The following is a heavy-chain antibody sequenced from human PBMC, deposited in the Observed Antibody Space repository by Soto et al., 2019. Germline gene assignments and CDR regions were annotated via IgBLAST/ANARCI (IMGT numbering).Heavy chain of an antibody. CDR1: GVTFSSYA. D-gene: IGHD5-18*01. V-gene: IGHV3-23*01. CDR2: ISGSGGST. J-gene: IGHJ5*01. CDR3: AKDLQLWFDY. Sequence: GSLIVSCAASGVTFSSYAMSLVRQAPGKGLEWVSAISGSGGSTYYADSVKGRFTISRDNSKNTLYLQMNSLRAEDTAVYYCAKDLQLWFDYWGHGTLVTVSS.